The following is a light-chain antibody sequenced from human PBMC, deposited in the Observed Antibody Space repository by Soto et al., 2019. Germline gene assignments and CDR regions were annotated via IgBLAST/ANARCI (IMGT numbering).Light chain of an antibody. CDR1: QSISIW. CDR2: KAS. V-gene: IGKV1-5*03. J-gene: IGKJ1*01. CDR3: QQYNDYSGT. Sequence: DIQMTQSPSTLSASVGDRVAISCRASQSISIWLAWYQQKPGKAPKLLIYKASSLESGVPSRFSGSGSGTEFTLTISSLQPDDFATYYCQQYNDYSGTFGQGTKVDIK.